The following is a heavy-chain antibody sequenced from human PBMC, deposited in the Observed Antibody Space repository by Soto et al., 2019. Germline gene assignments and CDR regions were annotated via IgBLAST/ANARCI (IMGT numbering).Heavy chain of an antibody. J-gene: IGHJ4*01. D-gene: IGHD6-13*01. CDR1: GFTFSSYE. V-gene: IGHV3-48*03. Sequence: GGTLSLSCAASGFTFSSYEMNWVRQDPGKGLEWVSYISSSGSTIYNADSVKGRCTITRDNAKNSLYLQMYILRAEDTAVYYCARVEQQLVYGGLIDYWGQGTLVTVSS. CDR2: ISSSGSTI. CDR3: ARVEQQLVYGGLIDY.